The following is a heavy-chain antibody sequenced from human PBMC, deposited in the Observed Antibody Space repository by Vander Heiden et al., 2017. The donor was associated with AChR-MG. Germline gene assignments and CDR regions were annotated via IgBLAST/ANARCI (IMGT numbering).Heavy chain of an antibody. J-gene: IGHJ5*02. CDR2: VSSSGSYI. Sequence: EVQLVESGGGLVKPGGSLRRSCAASGFIFSTYSMNWVRQAPGKGLEWVSSVSSSGSYIYYADSVKGRFTISRDNAKNSLYLQMNSLRAEDMAVYYCAREAWQTKFDPWGQGTLVTVSS. V-gene: IGHV3-21*01. D-gene: IGHD2-8*01. CDR3: AREAWQTKFDP. CDR1: GFIFSTYS.